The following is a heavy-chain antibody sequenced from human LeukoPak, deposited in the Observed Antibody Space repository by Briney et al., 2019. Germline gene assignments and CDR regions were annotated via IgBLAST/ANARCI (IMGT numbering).Heavy chain of an antibody. CDR3: VSFYETY. D-gene: IGHD2-2*01. J-gene: IGHJ4*02. CDR2: INSDGSWT. V-gene: IGHV3-74*01. CDR1: GNYW. Sequence: GGSLRLSCAASGNYWMHWVRQAPGKGLVWVSHINSDGSWTSYADSVKDRFTISKDNAKNTVYLQMNNLRAEDTAVYYCVSFYETYWGRGTLVTVSS.